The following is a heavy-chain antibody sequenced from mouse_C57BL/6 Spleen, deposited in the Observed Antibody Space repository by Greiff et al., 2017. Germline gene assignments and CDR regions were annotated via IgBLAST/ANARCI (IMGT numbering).Heavy chain of an antibody. CDR1: GYAFSSSW. V-gene: IGHV1-82*01. J-gene: IGHJ2*01. Sequence: QVQLKQSGPELVQPGASVKISCKSSGYAFSSSWMNWVKERPGKGLEWIGRIYPGDGETNYKGKFKGKATLTADKSSSTAYMQLSSLTSEDSAVYFCARPGYGSFYFGDWGEGATLTVS. D-gene: IGHD1-1*01. CDR2: IYPGDGET. CDR3: ARPGYGSFYFGD.